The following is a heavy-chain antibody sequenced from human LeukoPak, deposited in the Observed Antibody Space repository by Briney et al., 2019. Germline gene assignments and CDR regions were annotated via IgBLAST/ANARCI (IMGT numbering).Heavy chain of an antibody. CDR1: GFTFDDYA. Sequence: PGRSLRLSCAASGFTFDDYAMHWVRQAPGKGLEWVSGISWNSGSIGYADSVKGRFTISRDNAKNSLYLQMNSLRAEDTALYYCAKEGHVFRYFDYWGQGTLVTVSS. V-gene: IGHV3-9*01. D-gene: IGHD3-16*01. J-gene: IGHJ4*02. CDR2: ISWNSGSI. CDR3: AKEGHVFRYFDY.